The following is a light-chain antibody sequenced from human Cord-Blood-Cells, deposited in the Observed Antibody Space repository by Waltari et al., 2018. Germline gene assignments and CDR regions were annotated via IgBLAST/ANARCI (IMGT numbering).Light chain of an antibody. V-gene: IGLV2-14*01. Sequence: QSALTQPASVSGSPGQSITISCTGTSIDVGGYNYVSWYQQHPGKAPNLMIYDVSNRPSGVSNRFSGSKSGNTASLTISGLQAEDEADYYCSSYTSSSTLVFGTGTKVTVL. CDR1: SIDVGGYNY. CDR3: SSYTSSSTLV. J-gene: IGLJ1*01. CDR2: DVS.